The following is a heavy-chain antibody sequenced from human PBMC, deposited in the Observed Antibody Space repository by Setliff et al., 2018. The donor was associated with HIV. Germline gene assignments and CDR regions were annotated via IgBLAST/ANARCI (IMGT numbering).Heavy chain of an antibody. Sequence: GGSLRLSCATSGFTFSYYGMHWVRQAPGKGLEWVAFIRYDDTYKYYADSVKGRFTISRDNSKNTLYLQMNSLRAEDTAVYYCARAVSSGWYEASYYYYYYGMDVWGQGTTVTVSS. D-gene: IGHD6-19*01. CDR3: ARAVSSGWYEASYYYYYYGMDV. J-gene: IGHJ6*02. V-gene: IGHV3-30*02. CDR2: IRYDDTYK. CDR1: GFTFSYYG.